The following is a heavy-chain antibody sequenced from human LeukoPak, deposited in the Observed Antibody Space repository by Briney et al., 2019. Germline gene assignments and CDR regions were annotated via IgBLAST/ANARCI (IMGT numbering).Heavy chain of an antibody. CDR1: GFAFSSYA. J-gene: IGHJ4*02. V-gene: IGHV3-23*01. CDR3: ATGAVRGVIITYLDY. Sequence: PGGSLRLSCAASGFAFSSYAMSWVRQAPGKGLEGVSAISGSGGSTYYADSVKGRFTISRDNSKNTLYLQMNSLRAEDTAVYYCATGAVRGVIITYLDYWGQGTLVTVSS. CDR2: ISGSGGST. D-gene: IGHD3-10*01.